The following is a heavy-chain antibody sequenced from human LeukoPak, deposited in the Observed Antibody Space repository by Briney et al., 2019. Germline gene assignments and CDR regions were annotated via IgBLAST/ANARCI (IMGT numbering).Heavy chain of an antibody. CDR3: ARIAAAGMGYYYYYMDV. CDR1: GGSISSYY. J-gene: IGHJ6*03. Sequence: SETLSLTCTVSGGSISSYYWSWIRQPPGKGLEWIGYIYYSGSTNYNPSLKSRVTISVDTSKNQFSLKLSSVTAADAAVYYCARIAAAGMGYYYYYMDVWGKGTTVTVSS. CDR2: IYYSGST. D-gene: IGHD6-13*01. V-gene: IGHV4-59*01.